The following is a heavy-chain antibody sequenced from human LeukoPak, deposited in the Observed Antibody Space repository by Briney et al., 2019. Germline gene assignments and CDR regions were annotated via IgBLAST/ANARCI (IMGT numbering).Heavy chain of an antibody. D-gene: IGHD1-26*01. CDR2: IIPIFATT. CDR1: GGTFSTYA. Sequence: ASVKVSCKASGGTFSTYAISWVRQAPGQGLEWMGGIIPIFATTNYAQRFQGRVTITADGSTSTAYMELSTLRSEDTAVYYCARDRGSYAPRSFDYWGQGTLVTVSS. V-gene: IGHV1-69*01. J-gene: IGHJ4*02. CDR3: ARDRGSYAPRSFDY.